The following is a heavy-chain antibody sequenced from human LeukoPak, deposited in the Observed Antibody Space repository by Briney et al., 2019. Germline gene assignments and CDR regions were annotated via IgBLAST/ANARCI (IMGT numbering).Heavy chain of an antibody. CDR3: ARDSSGWSPDFDY. Sequence: GGSLRLSCAASGFTFSSYWMHWVRHAPGKGLVWVSRINTDGSSTSYADSVKGRFTISRDNAKNTLYLQMNSLRAEDTAVYYCARDSSGWSPDFDYWGQGTLVTVSS. D-gene: IGHD6-19*01. CDR2: INTDGSST. CDR1: GFTFSSYW. V-gene: IGHV3-74*01. J-gene: IGHJ4*02.